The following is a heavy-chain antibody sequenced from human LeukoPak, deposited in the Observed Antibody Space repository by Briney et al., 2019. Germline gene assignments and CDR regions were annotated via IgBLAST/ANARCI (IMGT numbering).Heavy chain of an antibody. CDR1: GFTFSTYG. D-gene: IGHD6-19*01. V-gene: IGHV3-48*01. CDR2: ISSSSSTI. Sequence: GGTLRLSCAASGFTFSTYGMSWVRQAPGKGLEWVSYISSSSSTIYYADSVKGRFTISRDNAKNSLYLQMNSLRAEDTAVYYCASDQSIAVAGTRGVYWGQGTLVTVSS. CDR3: ASDQSIAVAGTRGVY. J-gene: IGHJ4*02.